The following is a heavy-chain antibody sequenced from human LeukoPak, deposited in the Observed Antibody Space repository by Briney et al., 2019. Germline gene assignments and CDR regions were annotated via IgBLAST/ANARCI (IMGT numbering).Heavy chain of an antibody. CDR1: GFTFSSYA. Sequence: GGSLRLSCAASGFTFSSYAMSWVRQAPGKGLEWVSAISGSGGSTYYADSVKGRFTISRDNSKNTLYLQMNSLRAEDTAVYYCAKGRAEAAAGTLYYFDCWGQGTLVTVSS. V-gene: IGHV3-23*01. J-gene: IGHJ4*02. CDR2: ISGSGGST. CDR3: AKGRAEAAAGTLYYFDC. D-gene: IGHD6-13*01.